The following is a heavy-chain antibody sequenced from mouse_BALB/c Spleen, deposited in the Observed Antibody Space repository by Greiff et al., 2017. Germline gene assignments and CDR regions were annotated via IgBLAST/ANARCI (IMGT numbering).Heavy chain of an antibody. D-gene: IGHD2-12*01. CDR2: IWSGGST. CDR3: ARNSPYYSYEGYAMDY. CDR1: GFTFTSYG. V-gene: IGHV2-2*02. Sequence: VQLQQSGPGLVKPSQSLSITCTVSGFTFTSYGVHWVRQSQGKGLEWLGVIWSGGSTDYNADFISRLSISQYNSKSQVFFNMNSLQTNDTAIYYCARNSPYYSYEGYAMDYGGQGTTVTVSA. J-gene: IGHJ4*01.